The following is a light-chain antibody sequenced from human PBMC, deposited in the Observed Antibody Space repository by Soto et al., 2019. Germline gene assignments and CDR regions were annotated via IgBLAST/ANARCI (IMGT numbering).Light chain of an antibody. CDR3: GSYTSSRTQV. CDR1: SSDVGGYNY. Sequence: SALTQPASVSGSPGQSITISCTGTSSDVGGYNYVSWYQQHPGKAPKLMIYDVSTRPSGVSNRFSGSKSGNTASLTISGLQAEDEADYYCGSYTSSRTQVFGTGTKVTVL. CDR2: DVS. V-gene: IGLV2-14*01. J-gene: IGLJ1*01.